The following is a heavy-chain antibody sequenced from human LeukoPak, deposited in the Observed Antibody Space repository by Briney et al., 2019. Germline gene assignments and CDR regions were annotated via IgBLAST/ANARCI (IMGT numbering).Heavy chain of an antibody. CDR2: INWNGGST. CDR1: GFTFDDYG. Sequence: PGGSLRFSCAASGFTFDDYGMSWVRQAPGKGLEWVSGINWNGGSTGYADSVKGRFTISRDNAKNSLYLQMNSLRAEDTAVYYCASNLPYYYDSSGPITNAFDIWGQGTMVTVSS. CDR3: ASNLPYYYDSSGPITNAFDI. V-gene: IGHV3-20*04. J-gene: IGHJ3*02. D-gene: IGHD3-22*01.